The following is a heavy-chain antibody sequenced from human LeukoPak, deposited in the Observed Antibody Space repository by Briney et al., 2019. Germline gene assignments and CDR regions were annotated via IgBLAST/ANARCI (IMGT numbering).Heavy chain of an antibody. CDR2: ISGGGDST. Sequence: PGGSLRLSCAASGFTFSNYAMNWVRQAPGKGLDWVSAISGGGDSTYSADSVKGLFTISRDNSKNTLYLQMNSLRAEDTAVYYCAKDHKGMRFKEFDYWGQRTLVTVSS. V-gene: IGHV3-23*01. J-gene: IGHJ4*02. D-gene: IGHD3-10*01. CDR1: GFTFSNYA. CDR3: AKDHKGMRFKEFDY.